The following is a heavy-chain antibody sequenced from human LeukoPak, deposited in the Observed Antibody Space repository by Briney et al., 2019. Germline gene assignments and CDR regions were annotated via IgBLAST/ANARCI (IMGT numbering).Heavy chain of an antibody. CDR3: AREAKLSYYDSSGYYWNWFDP. V-gene: IGHV1-69*13. CDR2: IIPIFGTA. Sequence: SVKVSCKASGGAFSSYAISWVRQAPGQGLEWMGGIIPIFGTANYAQKFQGRVTITADESTSTAYMELSSLRSEDTAVYYCAREAKLSYYDSSGYYWNWFDPWGQGTLVTVSS. J-gene: IGHJ5*02. D-gene: IGHD3-22*01. CDR1: GGAFSSYA.